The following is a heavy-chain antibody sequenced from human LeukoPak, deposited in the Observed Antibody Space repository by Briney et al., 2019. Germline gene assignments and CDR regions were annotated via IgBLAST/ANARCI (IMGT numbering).Heavy chain of an antibody. Sequence: GESPKLSCQGSGFSFATYWIAWVRQMPGKGLEWMGIIYPGDSDTRYSPSFQGQVTISADKSISTAYLRWSSLKASDTAMYYCARLISGYYEGIDYWGQGTLVTVSS. J-gene: IGHJ4*02. CDR1: GFSFATYW. V-gene: IGHV5-51*01. D-gene: IGHD3-3*01. CDR3: ARLISGYYEGIDY. CDR2: IYPGDSDT.